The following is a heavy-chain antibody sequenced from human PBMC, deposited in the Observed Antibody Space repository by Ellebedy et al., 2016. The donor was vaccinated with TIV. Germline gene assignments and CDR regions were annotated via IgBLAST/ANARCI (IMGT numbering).Heavy chain of an antibody. J-gene: IGHJ3*02. V-gene: IGHV6-1*01. CDR2: TYYRSKWYN. CDR3: VRGSRGAFDI. Sequence: MPSETLSLTCAISGDSVSSNAVAWHWIRQSPSRGLEWLGRTYYRSKWYNAYAVSVKSRITINPDTSKNQFSLQLNSLTPEDQALYYCVRGSRGAFDIWGQGTMVTVSS. CDR1: GDSVSSNAVA.